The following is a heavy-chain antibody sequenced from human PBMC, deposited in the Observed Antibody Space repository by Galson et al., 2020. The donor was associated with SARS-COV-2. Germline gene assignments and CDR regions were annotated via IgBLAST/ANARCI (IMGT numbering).Heavy chain of an antibody. CDR2: INHSGST. CDR1: GGSFSGYY. V-gene: IGHV4-34*01. CDR3: ARWVTRGYSYGQFDY. J-gene: IGHJ4*01. Sequence: SETLSLTCAVYGGSFSGYYWSWIRQPPGKGLEWIGQINHSGSTNYNPSLKSRVTISVDTSKNQFSLKLSSVTAADTAVYYCARWVTRGYSYGQFDYWGHGTLVIVSS. D-gene: IGHD5-18*01.